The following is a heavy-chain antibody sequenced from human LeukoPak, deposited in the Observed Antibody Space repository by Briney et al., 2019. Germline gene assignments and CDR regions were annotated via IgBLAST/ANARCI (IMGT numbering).Heavy chain of an antibody. CDR1: GFTFNSYA. CDR2: IKQDGSEK. Sequence: PGGSLRLSCAASGFTFNSYAMHWVRQAPGKGLEWVANIKQDGSEKYYVDSVKGRFTIFRDNAKNSLYLQMNSLRAEDTAVYYCARDRWGYSYGGDWGQGTLVTVSS. J-gene: IGHJ4*02. V-gene: IGHV3-7*01. CDR3: ARDRWGYSYGGD. D-gene: IGHD5-18*01.